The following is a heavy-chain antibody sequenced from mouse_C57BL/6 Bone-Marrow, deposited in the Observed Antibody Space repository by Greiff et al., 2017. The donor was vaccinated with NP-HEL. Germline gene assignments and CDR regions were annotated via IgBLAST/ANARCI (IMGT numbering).Heavy chain of an antibody. V-gene: IGHV2-5*01. Sequence: VQLQQSGPGLVQPSQSLSITCTVSGFSLTSYGVHWVRQSPGKGLEWLGVIWRGGSTDYNAAFMSRLSITKDNSKSQVFFKMNSLQADDTAIYYCAKNYGSSPYYAMDYWGQGTSVTVSS. CDR3: AKNYGSSPYYAMDY. CDR2: IWRGGST. CDR1: GFSLTSYG. J-gene: IGHJ4*01. D-gene: IGHD1-1*01.